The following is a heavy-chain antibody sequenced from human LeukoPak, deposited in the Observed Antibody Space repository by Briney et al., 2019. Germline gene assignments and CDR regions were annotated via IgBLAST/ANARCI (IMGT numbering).Heavy chain of an antibody. Sequence: GGSLRLSCAGSGFTFSSYWMHWVRQAPGKGLVWVSRINSDGSSTTYADSVKGRFTISRDNAKNTVYLQMNSLRAEDTAVYYCARELKAGYYSPSYYYHGMDVWGQGTTVTVSS. CDR3: ARELKAGYYSPSYYYHGMDV. J-gene: IGHJ6*02. CDR2: INSDGSST. CDR1: GFTFSSYW. D-gene: IGHD3-9*01. V-gene: IGHV3-74*01.